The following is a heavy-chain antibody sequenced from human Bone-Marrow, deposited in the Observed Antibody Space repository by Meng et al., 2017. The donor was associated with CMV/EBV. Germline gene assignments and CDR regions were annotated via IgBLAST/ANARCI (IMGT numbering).Heavy chain of an antibody. V-gene: IGHV4-30-4*08. J-gene: IGHJ4*02. CDR1: GGSISSGDYD. CDR2: ISDSGRT. Sequence: SETLSLTFTVSGGSISSGDYDWSWIRQPPGRGLEWIGHISDSGRTHYNSPLKSRVTISIDSSKNQFSLKLRSVTAADTAVYYCARNVESYFEYLGQGMLVTFSS. D-gene: IGHD5-24*01. CDR3: ARNVESYFEY.